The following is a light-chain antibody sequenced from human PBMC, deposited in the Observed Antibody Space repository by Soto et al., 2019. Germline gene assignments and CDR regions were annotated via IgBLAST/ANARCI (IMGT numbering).Light chain of an antibody. Sequence: EIVFTHSPSTLAVSPGQRSTLACRASQSISRNLAWYQQKPGQAPRLLIYGASTRATGIPARFSGSGSGTEFTLTISSLQSEDLALYYCHQYNNWPPGTFGQGTKVDIK. V-gene: IGKV3-15*01. J-gene: IGKJ2*01. CDR1: QSISRN. CDR2: GAS. CDR3: HQYNNWPPGT.